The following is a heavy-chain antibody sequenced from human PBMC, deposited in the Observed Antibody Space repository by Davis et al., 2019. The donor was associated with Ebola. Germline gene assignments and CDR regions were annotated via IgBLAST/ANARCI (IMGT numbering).Heavy chain of an antibody. Sequence: GSLRLSCTVSGGSISSSSYYWGWIRQPPGKGLEWIGNIYYSGNTNYNPSLESRVTISVDTSRNQFSLKLSSVTAADTAVYYCARGYSDYAYFDYWGQGTLVTVSS. V-gene: IGHV4-39*07. CDR1: GGSISSSSYY. CDR2: IYYSGNT. J-gene: IGHJ4*02. CDR3: ARGYSDYAYFDY. D-gene: IGHD5-12*01.